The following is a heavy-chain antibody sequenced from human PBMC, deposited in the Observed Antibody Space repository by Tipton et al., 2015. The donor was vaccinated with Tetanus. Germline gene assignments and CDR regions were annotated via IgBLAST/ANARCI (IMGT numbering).Heavy chain of an antibody. Sequence: LRLSCTVSGDSISRTSPYWGWIRQPPGKDLEWIGSIYRRETTYYNPSLRSRVTVSIDMSKNQFSLKLSSVTAADTAVYYCVRGSRYYFDYWGQGTLVTVSS. CDR1: GDSISRTSPY. CDR2: IYRRETT. V-gene: IGHV4-39*01. J-gene: IGHJ4*02. CDR3: VRGSRYYFDY.